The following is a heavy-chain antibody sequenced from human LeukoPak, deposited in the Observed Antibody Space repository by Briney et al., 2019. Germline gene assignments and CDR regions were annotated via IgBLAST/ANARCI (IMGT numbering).Heavy chain of an antibody. CDR2: ISSSGSTI. J-gene: IGHJ4*02. D-gene: IGHD3-22*01. V-gene: IGHV3-48*03. Sequence: GGSLRLSCAASGFTFSSYKMNWVRQAPGKGLEWVSYISSSGSTIYYADSVKGRFTISRDNAKNSLYLQMNSLRAEDTAVYYCAKGTYYYDSSGYADYWGQGTLVTVSS. CDR1: GFTFSSYK. CDR3: AKGTYYYDSSGYADY.